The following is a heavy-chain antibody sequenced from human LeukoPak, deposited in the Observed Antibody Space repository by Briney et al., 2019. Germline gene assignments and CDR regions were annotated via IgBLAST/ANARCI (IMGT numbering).Heavy chain of an antibody. J-gene: IGHJ4*02. D-gene: IGHD7-27*01. CDR2: VIPICVTA. V-gene: IGHV1-69*01. CDR1: VGTFSSYA. CDR3: ARRDRDWGSHFDY. Sequence: SGKVSCKASVGTFSSYAISWVRQAPGQGLEWMGGVIPICVTANYAQKFQGRVTITADESTSTAYMELSRLRSEDTAVYYCARRDRDWGSHFDYWGQGTLVTVSS.